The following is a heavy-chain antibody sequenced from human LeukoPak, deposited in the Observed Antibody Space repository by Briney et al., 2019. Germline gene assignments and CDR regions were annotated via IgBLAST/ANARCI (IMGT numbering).Heavy chain of an antibody. D-gene: IGHD5-12*01. CDR1: GFTFSSYA. Sequence: GGSLRLSCAASGFTFSSYAMSWVRQAPGKGLEWVSAISGSGGSTYYADSVKGRFTISRDNSKDTLYLQMNSLRAEDTAVYYCARDSGYGPIDYWGQGTLVTVSS. J-gene: IGHJ4*02. V-gene: IGHV3-23*01. CDR2: ISGSGGST. CDR3: ARDSGYGPIDY.